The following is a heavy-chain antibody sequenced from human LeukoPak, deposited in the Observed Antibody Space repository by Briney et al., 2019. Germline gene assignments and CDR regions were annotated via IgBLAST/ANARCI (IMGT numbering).Heavy chain of an antibody. D-gene: IGHD3-3*01. CDR3: ARGNPIFGVVTLDY. Sequence: GGSLRLSCAASGFTVSSNYMSWVRQAPGKGLEWVSVIYSGGSTYYADSVKGRFTISRDNSKNTLYLQMNSLRAEDTAVYYCARGNPIFGVVTLDYRGQGTLVTVSS. J-gene: IGHJ4*02. V-gene: IGHV3-66*01. CDR1: GFTVSSNY. CDR2: IYSGGST.